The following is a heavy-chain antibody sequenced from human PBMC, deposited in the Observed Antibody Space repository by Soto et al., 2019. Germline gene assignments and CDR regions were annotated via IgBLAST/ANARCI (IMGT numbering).Heavy chain of an antibody. CDR2: IIPIFGTA. CDR1: GCTFSMYA. V-gene: IGHV1-69*01. CDR3: ASRITWTTNDFGK. J-gene: IGHJ4*02. Sequence: ASVQVYCQASGCTFSMYAISLARPAPGQGLEWMGGIIPIFGTAKYAQKFQGRVTITADESTSTAYVELSSLRYEDTAVYYGASRITWTTNDFGKWGQGSLVTGSS. D-gene: IGHD3-16*01.